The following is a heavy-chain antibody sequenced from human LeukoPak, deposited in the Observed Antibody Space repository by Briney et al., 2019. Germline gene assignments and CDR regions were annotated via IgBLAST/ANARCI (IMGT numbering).Heavy chain of an antibody. D-gene: IGHD2/OR15-2a*01. V-gene: IGHV5-51*01. CDR3: AKSFSNFFDK. J-gene: IGHJ4*02. CDR2: IYPRDFDT. CDR1: GYNFTSYS. Sequence: GESLKISCKTSGYNFTSYSIDWVRQMPGKGLEWIGIIYPRDFDTRYSPSFQGRVTISADVSARTAYLQWTSLKASDTAIYYCAKSFSNFFDKWGQGTLVTVSS.